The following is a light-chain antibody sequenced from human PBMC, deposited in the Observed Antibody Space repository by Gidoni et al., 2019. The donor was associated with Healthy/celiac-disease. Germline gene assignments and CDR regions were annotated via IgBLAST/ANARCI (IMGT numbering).Light chain of an antibody. J-gene: IGLJ3*02. CDR2: EDN. CDR1: SGSIASNY. V-gene: IGLV6-57*04. CDR3: QSYDSSNGPPWV. Sequence: NFMLSQPHSVSQSPGKPVTISCTRSSGSIASNYVQWYQQRPGSAPTTVIYEDNQRPSGVPDRFSGSIDSSSNSASLTISGLKTEDEADYYCQSYDSSNGPPWVFGGGTKLTVL.